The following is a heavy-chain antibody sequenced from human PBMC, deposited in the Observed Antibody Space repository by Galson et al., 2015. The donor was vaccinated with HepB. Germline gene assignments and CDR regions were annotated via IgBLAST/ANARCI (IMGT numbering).Heavy chain of an antibody. J-gene: IGHJ6*04. CDR1: GFTFSSYS. V-gene: IGHV3-48*02. Sequence: SLRLSCAASGFTFSSYSMNWVRQAPGKGLEWVSYISSSSSTIYYADSVKGRFTISRDNAKNSLYLQMNSLRDEDTAVYYCARDSRRYCSGGSCYSGYYYYGMDVWGKGTTVTVSS. D-gene: IGHD2-15*01. CDR2: ISSSSSTI. CDR3: ARDSRRYCSGGSCYSGYYYYGMDV.